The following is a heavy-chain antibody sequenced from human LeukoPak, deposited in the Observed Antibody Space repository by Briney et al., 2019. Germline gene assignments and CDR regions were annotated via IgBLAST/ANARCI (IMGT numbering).Heavy chain of an antibody. J-gene: IGHJ4*02. Sequence: GGSLRLPCAASGFSFSTYWMHWVRQAPGKGLVWVSRINSDGSSTSYADSVKGRFTISRDNAKNTLYLQMNSLRAEDTAVYYCARGYCSSTSCYSADWGQGTLVTVSS. D-gene: IGHD2-2*01. CDR2: INSDGSST. CDR3: ARGYCSSTSCYSAD. CDR1: GFSFSTYW. V-gene: IGHV3-74*01.